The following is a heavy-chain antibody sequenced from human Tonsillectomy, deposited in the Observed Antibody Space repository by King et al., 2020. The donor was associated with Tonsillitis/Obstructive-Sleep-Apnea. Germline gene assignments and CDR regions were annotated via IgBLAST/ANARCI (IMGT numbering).Heavy chain of an antibody. CDR3: ARYSPSGGSSWISYFDY. D-gene: IGHD6-13*01. CDR1: GGTFSSYA. Sequence: QLVQSGAEVKKPGSSVKVSCKASGGTFSSYAISWVRQAPGQGLELMGGIIPIFGTANYAQKFQGRVTITADESTRTAYMELSSVSSEDTAVYYCARYSPSGGSSWISYFDYWGQGTLVTVSS. CDR2: IIPIFGTA. J-gene: IGHJ4*02. V-gene: IGHV1-69*01.